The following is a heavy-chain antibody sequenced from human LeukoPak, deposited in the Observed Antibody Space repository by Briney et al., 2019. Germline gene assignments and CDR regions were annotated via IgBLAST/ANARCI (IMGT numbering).Heavy chain of an antibody. J-gene: IGHJ6*02. CDR3: ARGGGGVYYYYGMDV. D-gene: IGHD3-10*01. CDR1: GGSFSGYY. CDR2: INHSGST. V-gene: IGHV4-34*01. Sequence: SETLSLTCAVYGGSFSGYYWSWIRQPPGKGLEWSGEINHSGSTNYNPSLKSRVTISVDTSKNQFSLKLGSVTAADTAVYYCARGGGGVYYYYGMDVWGQGTTVTVSS.